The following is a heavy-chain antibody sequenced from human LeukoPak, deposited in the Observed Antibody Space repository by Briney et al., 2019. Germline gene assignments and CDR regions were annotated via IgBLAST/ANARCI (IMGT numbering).Heavy chain of an antibody. CDR1: GYTFTSYY. J-gene: IGHJ4*02. Sequence: SCKASGYTFTSYYMHWVRQAPGKGLEWVAVISYDGSNKYYADSVKGRFTISRDNSKNTLYLQMNSLRAEDTAVYYCARDHSSGWYWGLGYYFDYWGQGTLVTVSS. CDR3: ARDHSSGWYWGLGYYFDY. CDR2: ISYDGSNK. D-gene: IGHD6-19*01. V-gene: IGHV3-30-3*01.